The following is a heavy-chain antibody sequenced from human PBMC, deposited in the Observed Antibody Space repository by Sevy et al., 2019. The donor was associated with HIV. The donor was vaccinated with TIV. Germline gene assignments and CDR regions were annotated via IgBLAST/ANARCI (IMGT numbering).Heavy chain of an antibody. CDR1: GFTFDDYG. CDR2: INWNGGST. CDR3: ARDPAGYGDYYYYGMDV. D-gene: IGHD4-17*01. Sequence: GESLKISCAASGFTFDDYGMSWVRQAPGKGLEWVSGINWNGGSTGYADSVKGLFTISRDNAKNSLYLQMNSLRAEDTALYYCARDPAGYGDYYYYGMDVWGQGTTVTVSS. J-gene: IGHJ6*02. V-gene: IGHV3-20*04.